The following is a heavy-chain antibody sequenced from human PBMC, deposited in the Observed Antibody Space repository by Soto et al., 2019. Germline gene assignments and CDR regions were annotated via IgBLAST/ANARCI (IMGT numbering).Heavy chain of an antibody. Sequence: EVQLLESGGGLVQPGGSLRLSCAASGFTFRSYAMSWVRQAPGKGLEWVSGISGSGGSTYYADSVKGRFTISRDNSKNTMYLQMNSLRAEDTAVYYCAKMGRPQPPGYWGQGTLVTGSS. CDR3: AKMGRPQPPGY. J-gene: IGHJ4*02. D-gene: IGHD1-26*01. V-gene: IGHV3-23*01. CDR2: ISGSGGST. CDR1: GFTFRSYA.